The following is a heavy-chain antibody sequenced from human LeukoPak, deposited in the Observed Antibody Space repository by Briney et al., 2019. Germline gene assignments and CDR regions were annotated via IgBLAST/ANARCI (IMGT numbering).Heavy chain of an antibody. D-gene: IGHD4/OR15-4a*01. CDR2: MYYSGNT. Sequence: SETLSLTCTVSGGSISSRSYYWGWIRQPPGMGLEWIGSMYYSGNTYYNPSLKSRVTISVDTSKNQFSLKLSSVTAADTAVYYCARKVRPDYSRFDYWDQGTLVTVSS. V-gene: IGHV4-39*01. CDR1: GGSISSRSYY. CDR3: ARKVRPDYSRFDY. J-gene: IGHJ4*02.